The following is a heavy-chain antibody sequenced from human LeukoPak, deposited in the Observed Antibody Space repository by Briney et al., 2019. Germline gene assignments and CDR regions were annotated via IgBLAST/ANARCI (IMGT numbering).Heavy chain of an antibody. V-gene: IGHV4-34*01. CDR3: ARGGYDYIWGSYRYNWFDP. D-gene: IGHD3-16*02. Sequence: SETLSLTCAVYGGSFSGYYWSWIRQPPGKGLEWIGEINHSGSTNYNPSLKSRVTISVDTSKNQFSLKLSSVTAADTAVYYCARGGYDYIWGSYRYNWFDPWGQGTLVTVSS. J-gene: IGHJ5*02. CDR1: GGSFSGYY. CDR2: INHSGST.